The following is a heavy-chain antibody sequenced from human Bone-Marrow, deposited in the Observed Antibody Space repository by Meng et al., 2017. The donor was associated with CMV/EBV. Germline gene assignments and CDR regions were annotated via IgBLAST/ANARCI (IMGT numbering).Heavy chain of an antibody. CDR3: ARVAYSSGWYAYAFDI. Sequence: SETLSLTCTVSGGSISSGDYYWSWIRQPPGKGLEWIGYIYYSGSTYYNPSLKSRVTISVDTSKNQFSLKLSSVTAADTAVYYCARVAYSSGWYAYAFDIWGQGKMVTVSS. D-gene: IGHD6-19*01. V-gene: IGHV4-30-4*08. J-gene: IGHJ3*02. CDR2: IYYSGST. CDR1: GGSISSGDYY.